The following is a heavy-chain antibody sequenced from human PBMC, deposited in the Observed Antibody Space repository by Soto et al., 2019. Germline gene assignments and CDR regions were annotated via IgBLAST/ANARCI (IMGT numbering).Heavy chain of an antibody. J-gene: IGHJ4*02. CDR2: IKEDGSEE. CDR1: GFTFSSYW. CDR3: ATGGLLEISPADY. V-gene: IGHV3-7*01. Sequence: EVQLVESGGGLVQPGGSLRLSCAASGFTFSSYWMSWVRQAPGKGLEWVANIKEDGSEEYYVDSLKGRFTISRDNAKKSLYLQMNSLRAEDTAVYYCATGGLLEISPADYWGQGTLVTVSS. D-gene: IGHD3-3*01.